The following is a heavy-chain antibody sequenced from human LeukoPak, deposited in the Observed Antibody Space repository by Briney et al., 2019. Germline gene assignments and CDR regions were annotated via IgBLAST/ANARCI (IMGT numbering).Heavy chain of an antibody. CDR3: ARSIAAAVDY. J-gene: IGHJ4*02. V-gene: IGHV3-30*04. Sequence: GGSLRLSCAASGFTFSSYAMHWVRQAPGKGLEWVAVISYDGSNKYYADSVKGRFTISRDNSKNTLYLQMNSLRAEDTAVYYCARSIAAAVDYWGQGTLVIVSS. D-gene: IGHD6-13*01. CDR2: ISYDGSNK. CDR1: GFTFSSYA.